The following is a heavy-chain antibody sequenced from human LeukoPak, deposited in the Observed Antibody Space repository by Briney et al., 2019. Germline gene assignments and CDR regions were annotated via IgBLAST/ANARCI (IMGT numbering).Heavy chain of an antibody. D-gene: IGHD5-24*01. V-gene: IGHV3-11*05. CDR3: ARASSILYYYYGMDV. J-gene: IGHJ6*02. CDR2: ISSSSSYT. CDR1: GFTFSDYY. Sequence: PGGSLRLSCAASGFTFSDYYMSWIRQAPGKGLECVSYISSSSSYTNYADSVKGRFTISRDNAKNSLYLQMNSLRAEDTAVYYCARASSILYYYYGMDVWGQGTTVTVSS.